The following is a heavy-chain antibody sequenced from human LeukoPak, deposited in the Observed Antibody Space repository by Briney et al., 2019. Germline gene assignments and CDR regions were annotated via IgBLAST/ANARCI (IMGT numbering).Heavy chain of an antibody. J-gene: IGHJ4*02. CDR2: IFYSVST. D-gene: IGHD4-17*01. V-gene: IGHV4-30-4*07. Sequence: SQTLSLTCAVSGGYISSGGYSWSWIRQPPGTGLEWIGYIFYSVSTYSNPSLKSRVTISVDTSKNQFSLNLTSVTAADTAVYYCARGGGDYFDYWGQGTLVTVSS. CDR3: ARGGGDYFDY. CDR1: GGYISSGGYS.